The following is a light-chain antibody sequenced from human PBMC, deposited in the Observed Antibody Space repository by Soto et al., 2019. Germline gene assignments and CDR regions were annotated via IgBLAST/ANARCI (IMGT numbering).Light chain of an antibody. V-gene: IGKV1-5*03. CDR2: KAS. CDR3: QHIHTIPIT. CDR1: QSISSW. Sequence: DIQMTHSPSTRSASVGDGVTITFRASQSISSWLAWYQQKPGKAPKLLIYKASSLESGVPSRFSGSGSGTEFTLTISSLQPDDFATYYCQHIHTIPITFGQGTRLEIK. J-gene: IGKJ5*01.